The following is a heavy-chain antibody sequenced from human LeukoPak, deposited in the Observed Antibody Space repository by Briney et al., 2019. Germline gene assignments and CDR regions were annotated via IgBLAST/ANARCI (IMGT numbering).Heavy chain of an antibody. J-gene: IGHJ6*02. CDR1: GGSISSSSYY. CDR3: ARNRLFRVRGVTKAFYGMDV. CDR2: IYYSGST. D-gene: IGHD3-10*01. Sequence: PSETLSLTCTVSGGSISSSSYYWSWIRQPPGKGLEWIGYIYYSGSTNYNPSLKSRVTISVDTSKNQFSLKLSSVTAADTAVYYCARNRLFRVRGVTKAFYGMDVWGQGTTVTVSS. V-gene: IGHV4-61*01.